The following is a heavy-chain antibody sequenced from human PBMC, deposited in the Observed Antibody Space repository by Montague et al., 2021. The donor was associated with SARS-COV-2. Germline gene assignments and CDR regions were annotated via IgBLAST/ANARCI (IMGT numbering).Heavy chain of an antibody. CDR1: GGSFSSYY. V-gene: IGHV4-34*01. CDR3: ARLGYCGADCCSGWEVFFDA. CDR2: INHSGST. Sequence: SETLSLTCAVSGGSFSSYYWSWIRQPPGKGLEWIAEINHSGSTNYNPSLKSRVTMSVDTSKNQFSLKPNSVTVADTAVYYCARLGYCGADCCSGWEVFFDAWGQGTLVTVSS. D-gene: IGHD2-21*02. J-gene: IGHJ4*02.